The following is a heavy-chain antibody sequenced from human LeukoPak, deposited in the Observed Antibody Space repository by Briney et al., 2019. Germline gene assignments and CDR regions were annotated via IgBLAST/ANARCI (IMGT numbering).Heavy chain of an antibody. D-gene: IGHD2-15*01. CDR3: AKALRVASRWYYFDY. V-gene: IGHV3-30*18. Sequence: GRSLRLSCAASGFTFSSYGMHWVRQAPGKGLEWAAVISYDGSNKYYADSVKGRFTISRDNSKNTLYLQMNSLRAEDTAVYYCAKALRVASRWYYFDYWGQGTLVTVSS. CDR2: ISYDGSNK. CDR1: GFTFSSYG. J-gene: IGHJ4*02.